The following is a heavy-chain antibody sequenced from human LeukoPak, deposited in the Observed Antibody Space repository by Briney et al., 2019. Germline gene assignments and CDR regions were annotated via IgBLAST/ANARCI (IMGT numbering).Heavy chain of an antibody. Sequence: GGSLRLSCAASGFTFSSYSMNWVRQAPGKGLEWVSSISSSSSYIYYADSVKGRFTISRDNAKNSLYLQMNSLRGEDTALYFCARDLRENDGGERGHDAFDIWGQGTMVTVSS. CDR3: ARDLRENDGGERGHDAFDI. CDR2: ISSSSSYI. D-gene: IGHD1-1*01. J-gene: IGHJ3*02. CDR1: GFTFSSYS. V-gene: IGHV3-21*01.